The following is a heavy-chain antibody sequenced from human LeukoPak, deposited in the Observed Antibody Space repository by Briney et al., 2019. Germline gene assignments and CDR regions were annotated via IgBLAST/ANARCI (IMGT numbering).Heavy chain of an antibody. V-gene: IGHV3-30*18. CDR3: AKVPHCSGGSCSDY. CDR1: GFTFSSHG. J-gene: IGHJ4*02. CDR2: ISYDGSNK. D-gene: IGHD2-15*01. Sequence: GGSLRLSCAASGFTFSSHGMHWVRQAPGKGLEWVAVISYDGSNKYYADSVKGRFTISRDNSKNTLYLQMNSLRAEDTAVYYCAKVPHCSGGSCSDYWGQGTLVTVSS.